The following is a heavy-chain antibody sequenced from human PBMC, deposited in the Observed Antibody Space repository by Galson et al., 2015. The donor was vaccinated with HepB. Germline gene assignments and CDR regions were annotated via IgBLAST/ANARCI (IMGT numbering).Heavy chain of an antibody. CDR1: GYSFTSYW. V-gene: IGHV5-51*03. D-gene: IGHD3-22*01. CDR3: ARTTYYYDSSGYYSGAFDI. J-gene: IGHJ3*02. Sequence: QSGAEVKKPGESLKISCKGSGYSFTSYWIGWVRQMPGKGLEWMGIIYPGDSDTRYSPSFQGQVTISADKSISTAYLQWSSRKASDTAMYYCARTTYYYDSSGYYSGAFDIWGQGTMVTVSS. CDR2: IYPGDSDT.